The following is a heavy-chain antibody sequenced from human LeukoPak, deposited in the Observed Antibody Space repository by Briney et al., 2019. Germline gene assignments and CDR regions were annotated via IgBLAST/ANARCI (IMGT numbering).Heavy chain of an antibody. CDR3: AKSLDRAYYYDSSGYFRSSDFDY. V-gene: IGHV3-23*01. J-gene: IGHJ4*02. CDR2: ISGSGGST. Sequence: GGSLRLSCAASGFTFSSYAMSWVRQAPGKGLEWVSAISGSGGSTYYADSVKGRFTISRDNSKNTLYLQMNSLRAEDTAVYYCAKSLDRAYYYDSSGYFRSSDFDYWGQGTLVTVSS. CDR1: GFTFSSYA. D-gene: IGHD3-22*01.